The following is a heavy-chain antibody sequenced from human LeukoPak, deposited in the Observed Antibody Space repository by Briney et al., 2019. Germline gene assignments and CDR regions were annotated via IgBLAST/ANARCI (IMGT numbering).Heavy chain of an antibody. CDR2: INHSGST. CDR3: ARGRHYCGSGSSFMYYFDY. V-gene: IGHV4-34*01. D-gene: IGHD3-10*01. J-gene: IGHJ4*02. CDR1: GGSFSGYY. Sequence: SETLSLTCAVYGGSFSGYYWSWIRQPPGKGLEWIGEINHSGSTNYNPSLKSRVTISVDTSKNQFSLKLSSVTAADTAVYYCARGRHYCGSGSSFMYYFDYWGQGTLVTVSS.